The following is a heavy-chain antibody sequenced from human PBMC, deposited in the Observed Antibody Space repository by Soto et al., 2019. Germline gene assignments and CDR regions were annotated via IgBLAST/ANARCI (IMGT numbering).Heavy chain of an antibody. CDR3: ARHEGPAYYDTNCHLDY. D-gene: IGHD3-16*01. J-gene: IGHJ4*02. Sequence: GESLKISCTVSGYRFTTYWIGWVRQMPGKGLEWMGIIYPGDSDARYSPSFQGLVTISADKSIFTAYLQWSSLKASDTAMYFCARHEGPAYYDTNCHLDYWGQGTPFPVSS. V-gene: IGHV5-51*01. CDR2: IYPGDSDA. CDR1: GYRFTTYW.